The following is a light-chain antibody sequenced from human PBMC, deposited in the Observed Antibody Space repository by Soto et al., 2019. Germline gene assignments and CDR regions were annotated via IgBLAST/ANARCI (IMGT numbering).Light chain of an antibody. CDR1: SSNIENNY. Sequence: QSVLTQPPSVSAAPGQKVTISCSGSSSNIENNYISWYQQLPGTAPKLLMYDNNKRPSGIPDRFSGSKSGTSATLVIDGLQTGDEADYYCGTWDTSLSVWVFGGGTKLTVL. CDR2: DNN. J-gene: IGLJ3*02. CDR3: GTWDTSLSVWV. V-gene: IGLV1-51*01.